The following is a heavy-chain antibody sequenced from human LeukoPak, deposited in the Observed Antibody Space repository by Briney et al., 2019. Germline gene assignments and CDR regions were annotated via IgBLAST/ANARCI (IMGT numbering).Heavy chain of an antibody. CDR3: ASVTVLSPPYFAY. J-gene: IGHJ4*02. Sequence: SETLSLTCTVSGGSLSSSSSYWGWLRQPPGKGLEWIGSIYYSGSTYYNPSLKSRVTISVDTSKNQFSLKLSSVTAADTAVYYCASVTVLSPPYFAYWGQGTLVTVSS. CDR2: IYYSGST. CDR1: GGSLSSSSSY. V-gene: IGHV4-39*01. D-gene: IGHD3-16*01.